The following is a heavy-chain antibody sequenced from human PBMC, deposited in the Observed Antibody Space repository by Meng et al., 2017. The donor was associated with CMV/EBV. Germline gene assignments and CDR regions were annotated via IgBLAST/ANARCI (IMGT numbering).Heavy chain of an antibody. CDR2: IEENWRSV. V-gene: IGHV3-74*01. J-gene: IGHJ4*01. CDR1: GLIMRIFW. Sequence: GLFSSGVTLDFSVGLCGLIMRIFWQHWVRQFPVKGLWWLSRIEENWRSVSYADSVRGRFTISRDDAKKTLFLQMNSLRVEDTAVYYCARGLEEGLGWEMGYWGHGTLVTVSS. D-gene: IGHD3-16*01. CDR3: ARGLEEGLGWEMGY.